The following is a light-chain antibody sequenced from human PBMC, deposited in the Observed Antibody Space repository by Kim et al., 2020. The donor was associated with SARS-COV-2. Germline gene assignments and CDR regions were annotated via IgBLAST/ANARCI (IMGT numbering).Light chain of an antibody. CDR2: KAS. CDR3: QQYNSYSWT. J-gene: IGKJ1*01. Sequence: AFIGDRVTITCRASRTLSYWLAWYQQKPGKAPKLLISKASNLEDGVPSRFSGSGSGTEFTLTISSLQPDDFATYYCQQYNSYSWTFGQGTKVDIK. CDR1: RTLSYW. V-gene: IGKV1-5*03.